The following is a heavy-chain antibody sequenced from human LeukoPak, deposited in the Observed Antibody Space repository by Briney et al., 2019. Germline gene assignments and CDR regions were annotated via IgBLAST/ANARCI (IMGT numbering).Heavy chain of an antibody. V-gene: IGHV3-23*01. CDR2: ISGLGGPT. J-gene: IGHJ4*02. Sequence: GGSLRLSCAASGFTFSSYSMNWVRQAPGKGLEWVSAISGLGGPTDYADSVKGRFTISRDNSRNTLYLQMNNLRVEDTAVYYCAKDWQLADWGQGTLVTVSS. CDR1: GFTFSSYS. D-gene: IGHD6-6*01. CDR3: AKDWQLAD.